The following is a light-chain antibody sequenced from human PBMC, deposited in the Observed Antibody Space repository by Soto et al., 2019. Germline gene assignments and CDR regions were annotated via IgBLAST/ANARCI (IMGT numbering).Light chain of an antibody. J-gene: IGKJ1*01. V-gene: IGKV1-39*01. CDR1: QSINSY. CDR3: QQSYSNPRT. CDR2: AAS. Sequence: DIQMTQSPSSLSASVGDRLTITCRASQSINSYLNWYQQKPGKAPELLIYAASTLQSGVPSRFSGSGFGTDFTLTISSLQPEDFATYYCQQSYSNPRTFGQGTKVEV.